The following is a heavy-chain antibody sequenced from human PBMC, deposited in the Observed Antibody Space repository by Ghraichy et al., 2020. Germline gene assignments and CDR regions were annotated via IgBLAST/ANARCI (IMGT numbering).Heavy chain of an antibody. V-gene: IGHV3-23*01. CDR2: ISGSGGST. Sequence: GESLNISCAASGFTFSSYAMSWVHQAPGKGLEWVSAISGSGGSTYYADSVKGRFTISRDNSKNTLYLQMNSLRAEDTAVYYCAKGRDGYNYYYFDYWGQGTLVTVSS. D-gene: IGHD5-24*01. CDR3: AKGRDGYNYYYFDY. J-gene: IGHJ4*02. CDR1: GFTFSSYA.